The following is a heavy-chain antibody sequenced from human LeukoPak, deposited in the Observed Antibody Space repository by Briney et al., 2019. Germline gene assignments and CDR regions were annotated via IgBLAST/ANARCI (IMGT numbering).Heavy chain of an antibody. CDR1: GGSISSSSYY. J-gene: IGHJ1*01. Sequence: SETLSLTCTVSGGSISSSSYYWSWIRQPPGKGLEWIGYIYYSGSTNYNPSLKSRVTISVDTSKNQFSLKLSSVAAADTAVYYCARVEGYYDSSGYYPEYFEHWGQGTLVTVSS. V-gene: IGHV4-61*01. CDR3: ARVEGYYDSSGYYPEYFEH. D-gene: IGHD3-22*01. CDR2: IYYSGST.